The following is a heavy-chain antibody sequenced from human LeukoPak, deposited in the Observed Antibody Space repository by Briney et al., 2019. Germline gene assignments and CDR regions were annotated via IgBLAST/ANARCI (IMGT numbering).Heavy chain of an antibody. CDR3: ARDQYDTWSRRGNFDS. CDR2: IKLDGSEK. J-gene: IGHJ4*02. Sequence: GGSLRLSCAASGFTFSDHAMSWVRQAPGKGLEWVANIKLDGSEKNYVDSVKGRFTISRDNTKNSLYLQMNSLRVEDTAVFYCARDQYDTWSRRGNFDSWGQGTLVIVSS. D-gene: IGHD3-3*01. V-gene: IGHV3-7*03. CDR1: GFTFSDHA.